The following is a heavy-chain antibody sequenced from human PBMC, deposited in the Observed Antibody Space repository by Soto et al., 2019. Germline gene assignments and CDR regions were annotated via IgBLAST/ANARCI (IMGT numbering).Heavy chain of an antibody. CDR1: GFTFSSYA. D-gene: IGHD3-22*01. CDR3: AKSAYYYDSSGYYDFDY. V-gene: IGHV3-23*01. J-gene: IGHJ4*02. CDR2: ISGSGGST. Sequence: GGSLRLSCAASGFTFSSYAMSWVRQAPGKGLEWVSAISGSGGSTYYADSVKGRFTISRDNSKNTLYLQMNSLRAEDTAVYYWAKSAYYYDSSGYYDFDYWGQGTLVTVSS.